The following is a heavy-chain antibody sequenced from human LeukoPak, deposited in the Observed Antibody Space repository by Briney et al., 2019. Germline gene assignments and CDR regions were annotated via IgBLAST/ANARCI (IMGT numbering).Heavy chain of an antibody. J-gene: IGHJ4*02. CDR3: ARERGRIAVAGRELDY. CDR2: IVPIFGTA. D-gene: IGHD6-19*01. V-gene: IGHV1-69*05. Sequence: SVNVSCKASGGTFISYAISWVRQAPGQGLEWMGGIVPIFGTANYAQKFQGRVTITTDESTSTAYVELSSLRSEDTAVYYCARERGRIAVAGRELDYWGQGTLVTVSS. CDR1: GGTFISYA.